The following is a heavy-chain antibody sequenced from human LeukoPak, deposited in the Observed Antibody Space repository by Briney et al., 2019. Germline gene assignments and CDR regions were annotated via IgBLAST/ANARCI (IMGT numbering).Heavy chain of an antibody. CDR3: ARESPSVYFAR. CDR1: GFTFSNYP. Sequence: GGSLRLSRAASGFTFSNYPTHWVRQAPGKGLEWVAAISYDGTNTYYADSVKGRFAISRDNSKNTLYLHMSGLRTDDAAVYYCARESPSVYFARWGQGTLVIVSS. CDR2: ISYDGTNT. V-gene: IGHV3-30*09. J-gene: IGHJ4*02.